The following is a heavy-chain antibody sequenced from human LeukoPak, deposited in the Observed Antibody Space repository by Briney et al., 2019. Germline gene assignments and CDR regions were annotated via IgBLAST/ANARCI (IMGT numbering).Heavy chain of an antibody. J-gene: IGHJ4*02. V-gene: IGHV4-59*11. CDR3: ARNGWGSGSYWFY. Sequence: SETLSLTCAVSGDSFSSHYWTWLRQSPGTGLEWIGYISHIGRTNYNPSLKSRVTISIDTSKNQFSLKLRSVTAADTAVYFCARNGWGSGSYWFYWGQGTLVTVSA. CDR1: GDSFSSHY. CDR2: ISHIGRT. D-gene: IGHD3-10*01.